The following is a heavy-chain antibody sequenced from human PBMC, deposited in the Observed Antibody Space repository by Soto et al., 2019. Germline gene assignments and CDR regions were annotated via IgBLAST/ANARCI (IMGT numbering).Heavy chain of an antibody. J-gene: IGHJ5*02. CDR3: AHRTTTVTLWFDP. CDR2: IYWDDDK. V-gene: IGHV2-5*02. D-gene: IGHD4-17*01. Sequence: QITLKESGPPLVKPTQTLTLTCTFSVFSLTTSGVGVGWMRQPPGKALEWLALIYWDDDKRDSPSLKSRLTITKDTSKNQVVLRMTNMDPADTATYFCAHRTTTVTLWFDPWGKGTLVTVSS. CDR1: VFSLTTSGVG.